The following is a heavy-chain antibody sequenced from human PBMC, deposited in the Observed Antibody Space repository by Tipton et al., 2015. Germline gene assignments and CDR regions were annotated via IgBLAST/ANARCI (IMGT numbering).Heavy chain of an antibody. D-gene: IGHD5-24*01. J-gene: IGHJ4*02. CDR2: IDGSGST. CDR1: GGSISTYY. CDR3: ARAGMAHFDY. V-gene: IGHV4-59*01. Sequence: LRLSCSVSGGSISTYYWSWIRQSPGKGLEWIGYIDGSGSTSYNPALKSRLTMSVDTSKKEFSLMLSSATAADTAVYYCARAGMAHFDYWGQGTLVTVSS.